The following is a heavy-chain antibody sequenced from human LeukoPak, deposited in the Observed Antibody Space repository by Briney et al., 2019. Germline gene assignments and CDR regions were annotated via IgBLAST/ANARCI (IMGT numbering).Heavy chain of an antibody. Sequence: GGSLRLSCAASGFTFSSYGMHWVRQAPGKGLEWVAVISYDGSNKYYADSVKGRFTISRDNSKNTLYLQMNSLRAEDTAVYYCAKDLWQQLVIGLSPHDYWGQGTLVTVSS. J-gene: IGHJ4*02. V-gene: IGHV3-30*18. CDR3: AKDLWQQLVIGLSPHDY. CDR2: ISYDGSNK. CDR1: GFTFSSYG. D-gene: IGHD6-13*01.